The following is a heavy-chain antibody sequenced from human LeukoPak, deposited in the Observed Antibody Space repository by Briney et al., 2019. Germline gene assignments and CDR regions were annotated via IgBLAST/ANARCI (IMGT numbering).Heavy chain of an antibody. CDR1: GFTFSTYW. CDR2: INSDGSRT. J-gene: IGHJ3*02. V-gene: IGHV3-74*01. Sequence: EGSLRLSCAASGFTFSTYWMHWVRQAPGKGLVWVSRINSDGSRTTYADSVKGRFTISRDNAKNTLYLQMNSLRTEDTAVYYCARPETQYSSGLDGFDIWGQGTMVTVSS. D-gene: IGHD6-19*01. CDR3: ARPETQYSSGLDGFDI.